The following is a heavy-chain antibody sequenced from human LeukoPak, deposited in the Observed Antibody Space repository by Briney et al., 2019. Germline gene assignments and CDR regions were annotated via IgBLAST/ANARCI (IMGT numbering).Heavy chain of an antibody. J-gene: IGHJ3*02. Sequence: SETLSLTCTVSGYSISSGYFWGWIRQPPGKGLEWIGSIYHSGSTSYNPSLKSRVTISVDTSKNQFSLKLNSVTAADTAVYYCAKSNGYGLIDIWGQGTMVTVSS. CDR2: IYHSGST. CDR3: AKSNGYGLIDI. CDR1: GYSISSGYF. V-gene: IGHV4-38-2*02. D-gene: IGHD3-22*01.